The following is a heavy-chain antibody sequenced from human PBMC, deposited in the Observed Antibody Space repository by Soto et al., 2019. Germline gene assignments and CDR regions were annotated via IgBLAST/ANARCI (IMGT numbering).Heavy chain of an antibody. J-gene: IGHJ4*02. D-gene: IGHD6-19*01. CDR2: IYYSGSI. V-gene: IGHV4-59*01. Sequence: QVQLQESGPGLVKPSETLSLNCTVSGGPISSYYWSWIRQSPGKGLEWIGYIYYSGSINYNPSLKSRVTISVDTFKTQFSLELSSVTAADTAVYYCARGSSGWPPRLDYWGQGTLVTVSS. CDR3: ARGSSGWPPRLDY. CDR1: GGPISSYY.